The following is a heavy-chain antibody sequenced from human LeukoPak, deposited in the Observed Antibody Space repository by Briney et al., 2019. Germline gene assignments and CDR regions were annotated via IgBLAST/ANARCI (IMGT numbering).Heavy chain of an antibody. D-gene: IGHD1-26*01. CDR3: AGGRSSVWSPFL. CDR2: VYSSGST. J-gene: IGHJ4*02. Sequence: SETLSLTCTVSGRPIRSGSYYWSWIRQPAGKGLEWIGRVYSSGSTNYNPSLKSRVSISVDTSKNQFFLKLSSVTAADTAVYYCAGGRSSVWSPFLWGQGTLVTVPS. V-gene: IGHV4-61*10. CDR1: GRPIRSGSYY.